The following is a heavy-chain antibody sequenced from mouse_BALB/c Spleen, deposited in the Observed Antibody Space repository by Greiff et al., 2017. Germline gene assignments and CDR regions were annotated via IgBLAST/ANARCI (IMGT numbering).Heavy chain of an antibody. CDR3: ARGEVRRGNYAMDY. J-gene: IGHJ4*01. D-gene: IGHD2-14*01. Sequence: EVKLVESGGGLVQPGGSRKLSCAASGFTFSDYGMAWVRQAPGKGPEWVAFISNLAYSIYYADTVTGRFTISRENAKNTLYLEMSSLRSEDTAMYYCARGEVRRGNYAMDYWGQGTSVTVSS. CDR1: GFTFSDYG. V-gene: IGHV5-15*02. CDR2: ISNLAYSI.